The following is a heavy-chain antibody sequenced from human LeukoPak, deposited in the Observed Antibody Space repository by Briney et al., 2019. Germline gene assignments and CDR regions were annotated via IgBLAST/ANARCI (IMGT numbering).Heavy chain of an antibody. D-gene: IGHD6-13*01. V-gene: IGHV4-31*03. Sequence: SETLSLTCTVSGGSVSSGAYYWNWIRRHPGKGLEWIGYIYYSGNTYYNPSLKSRVTMSVDTSKNQFSLKLNSVTAADTAVYYCASAIAAAGPDAFDIWGQGTTVTVSS. J-gene: IGHJ3*02. CDR2: IYYSGNT. CDR1: GGSVSSGAYY. CDR3: ASAIAAAGPDAFDI.